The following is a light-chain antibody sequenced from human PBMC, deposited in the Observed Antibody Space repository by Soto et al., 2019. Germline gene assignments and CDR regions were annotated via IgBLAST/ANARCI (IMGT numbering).Light chain of an antibody. Sequence: DIQRTNTTSTVSASGEERGTMSCRASESISRWLAWYQQKPGKAPKLLIYKASSLESGVPSRFSCSGSGTEFTLTINSLQADDFATYYCQQHNSCSITFGQGTRLEIK. CDR1: ESISRW. J-gene: IGKJ5*01. V-gene: IGKV1-5*03. CDR3: QQHNSCSIT. CDR2: KAS.